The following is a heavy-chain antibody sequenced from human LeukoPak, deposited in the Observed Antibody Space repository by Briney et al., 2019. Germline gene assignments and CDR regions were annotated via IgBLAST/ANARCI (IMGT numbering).Heavy chain of an antibody. CDR1: GFTFSSYW. Sequence: GGSLRLSCVASGFTFSSYWMSWVRQAPGKGLEWVANIKQDGSDKYYVESVKGGFTITRDNAKNSLYLQMNSLRAEDTAVYYCASGQKLGFWGQGTLVTVSS. CDR2: IKQDGSDK. J-gene: IGHJ4*02. V-gene: IGHV3-7*01. D-gene: IGHD6-13*01. CDR3: ASGQKLGF.